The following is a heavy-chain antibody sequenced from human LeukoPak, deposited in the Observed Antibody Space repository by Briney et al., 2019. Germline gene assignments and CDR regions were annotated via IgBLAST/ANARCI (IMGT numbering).Heavy chain of an antibody. CDR2: IYTSGST. Sequence: SETLSLTCTVSGGSISIYYWNWIRQPAGKGLEWIGRIYTSGSTNYNPSLKSRVTMSVDTSKNQFSLKLSSVTAADTAVYYCARGYGSGSYYNYWGQGTLVTVSS. CDR3: ARGYGSGSYYNY. D-gene: IGHD3-10*01. V-gene: IGHV4-4*07. J-gene: IGHJ4*02. CDR1: GGSISIYY.